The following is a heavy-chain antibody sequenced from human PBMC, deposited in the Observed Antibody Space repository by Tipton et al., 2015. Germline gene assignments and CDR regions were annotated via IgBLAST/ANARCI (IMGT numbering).Heavy chain of an antibody. J-gene: IGHJ1*01. Sequence: TLSLTCSVSSDSISKYYWSWIRQPPGKGLECIGYIQYSGSTNYNPSLKSRVTISVDTSKTQFSLKMSSVIAADTAVYYCARASIIQGYYHDSSRYYLFNSWGQGTLVTVSS. D-gene: IGHD3-22*01. CDR1: SDSISKYY. CDR3: ARASIIQGYYHDSSRYYLFNS. CDR2: IQYSGST. V-gene: IGHV4-59*01.